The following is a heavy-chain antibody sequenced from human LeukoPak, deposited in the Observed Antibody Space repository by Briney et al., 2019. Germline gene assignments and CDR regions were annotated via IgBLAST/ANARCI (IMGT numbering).Heavy chain of an antibody. J-gene: IGHJ3*02. CDR2: ISSSGSSI. D-gene: IGHD3-10*01. Sequence: PGGSLRLSCAASGFTFRAYYMSWIRQVPGKGLEWVSYISSSGSSIYYADSVKGRFTISRDNAKNSLYLQMNSLRAEDTAVYYCATSPSMVRPGFDAFDIWGQGTMVTVSS. CDR3: ATSPSMVRPGFDAFDI. CDR1: GFTFRAYY. V-gene: IGHV3-11*01.